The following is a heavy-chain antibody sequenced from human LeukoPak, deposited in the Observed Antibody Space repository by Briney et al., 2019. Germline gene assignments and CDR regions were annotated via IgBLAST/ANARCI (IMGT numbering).Heavy chain of an antibody. CDR2: ISYSGST. Sequence: SETLSLTCSVSGGSISRHYWSWIRQPPGKGLEWIGYISYSGSTRYNPSFQSRVTISLDTSKTHFSLKLTSVTAADTAVYYCARLLNNDNSGDPDTFNMWGPGTMVTVSS. J-gene: IGHJ3*02. D-gene: IGHD3-22*01. V-gene: IGHV4-59*08. CDR1: GGSISRHY. CDR3: ARLLNNDNSGDPDTFNM.